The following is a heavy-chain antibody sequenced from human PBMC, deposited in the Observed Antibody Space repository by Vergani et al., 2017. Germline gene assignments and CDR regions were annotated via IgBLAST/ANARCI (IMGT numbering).Heavy chain of an antibody. CDR1: GFIFSSYG. D-gene: IGHD6-19*01. Sequence: QVQLVESGGGVVQPGRSLRLSCAASGFIFSSYGMHWVRQAPGKGLEWVAGIWYDGSNKYYADSMKGRFTISRDNSKNTLYLQMNSLRPEDTAVYYCARDLSFGDSGGYRGACDIWGQGTMVTVS. V-gene: IGHV3-30*19. CDR2: IWYDGSNK. CDR3: ARDLSFGDSGGYRGACDI. J-gene: IGHJ3*02.